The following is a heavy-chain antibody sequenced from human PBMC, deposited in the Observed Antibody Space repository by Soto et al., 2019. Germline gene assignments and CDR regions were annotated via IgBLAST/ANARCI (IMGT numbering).Heavy chain of an antibody. CDR1: GGSISSGGYY. CDR2: IYYSGST. Sequence: SETLSLTCTVSGGSISSGGYYWSWIRQHPGKGLEWIGYIYYSGSTYYNPSLKSRVTISVDTSKNQFSLKLSSVTAADTAVYYCARGSSGWRYYYYYGMDVWGQGTTVTVSS. D-gene: IGHD6-19*01. V-gene: IGHV4-31*03. J-gene: IGHJ6*02. CDR3: ARGSSGWRYYYYYGMDV.